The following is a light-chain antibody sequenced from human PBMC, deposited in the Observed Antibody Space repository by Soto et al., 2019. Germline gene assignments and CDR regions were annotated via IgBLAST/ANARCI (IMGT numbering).Light chain of an antibody. V-gene: IGKV3-15*01. Sequence: EIVLTQSPATLSVSQGERATLSCRASESVSNNLAWYQQKPGQAPRLLIFGASARATGIPARFSGSGSGTDFTLPISSLQSEDFAVYYCQQYNNWPLTFGGGTKVEIK. CDR3: QQYNNWPLT. CDR1: ESVSNN. J-gene: IGKJ4*02. CDR2: GAS.